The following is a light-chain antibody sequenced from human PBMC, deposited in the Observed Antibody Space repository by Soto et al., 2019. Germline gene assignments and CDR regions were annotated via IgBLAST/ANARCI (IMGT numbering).Light chain of an antibody. V-gene: IGKV3-15*01. CDR1: QSVSSY. Sequence: IVLTQSTATLSLSPGERATLSCRASQSVSSYLAWYQQKPGQAPRLLIHGASTRAPGFPARFSGSGSGTDFTLTISSLQSEDFAVYYCQQYNNWPPITFGGGTKVDVK. CDR2: GAS. J-gene: IGKJ4*01. CDR3: QQYNNWPPIT.